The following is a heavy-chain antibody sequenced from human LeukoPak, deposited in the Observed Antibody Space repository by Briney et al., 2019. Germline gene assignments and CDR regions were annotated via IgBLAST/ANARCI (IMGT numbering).Heavy chain of an antibody. V-gene: IGHV4-59*11. CDR1: GGSISSHY. CDR2: IYNSGT. D-gene: IGHD2-15*01. CDR3: ARGGGCSAGTCFSPYFDY. J-gene: IGHJ4*02. Sequence: SETLSLICTLSGGSISSHYWSWIRQPPGTGLEWIGYIYNSGTSYNPSLKSRVSITVDTSRDQYSLELTSVTAADTAVYYCARGGGCSAGTCFSPYFDYWGQGNLVTVSS.